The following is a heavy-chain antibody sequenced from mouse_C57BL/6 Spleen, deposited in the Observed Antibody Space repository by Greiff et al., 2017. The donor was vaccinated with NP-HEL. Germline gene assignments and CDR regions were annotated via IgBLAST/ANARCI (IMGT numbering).Heavy chain of an antibody. CDR3: ARPSNDGYYDFDY. CDR1: GFTFSDYG. Sequence: EVKLMESGGGLVKPGGSLKLSCAASGFTFSDYGMHWVRQAPEKGLEWVAYISSGSSTIYYADTVKGRFTISRDNAKNTLFLQMTSLRSEDTAMYYCARPSNDGYYDFDYWGQGTTLTVSS. CDR2: ISSGSSTI. V-gene: IGHV5-17*01. D-gene: IGHD2-3*01. J-gene: IGHJ2*01.